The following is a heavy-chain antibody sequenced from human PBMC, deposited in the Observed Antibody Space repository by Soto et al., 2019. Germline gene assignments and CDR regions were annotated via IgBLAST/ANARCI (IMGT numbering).Heavy chain of an antibody. D-gene: IGHD5-18*01. J-gene: IGHJ5*01. V-gene: IGHV4-59*01. CDR3: ARVFSYGKYDS. CDR2: IYYTGST. CDR1: GGSISGYS. Sequence: SETLSLTCTVSGGSISGYSCTWMRQPPGKGLEWIGYIYYTGSTNYDASLKSRVTMSMDTSKTQFSLRLTSVTAADTAVYYCARVFSYGKYDSWGQGTLVTVSS.